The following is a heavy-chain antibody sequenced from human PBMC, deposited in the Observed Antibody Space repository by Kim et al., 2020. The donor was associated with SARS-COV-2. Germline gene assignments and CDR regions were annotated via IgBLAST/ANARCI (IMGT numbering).Heavy chain of an antibody. CDR3: ARSWYYDFWSGHPTVDV. D-gene: IGHD3-3*01. CDR2: MNPNSGNT. Sequence: ASVKVSCKASGYTFTSYDINWVRQATGQGLEWMGWMNPNSGNTGYAQKFQGRVTMTRNTSISTAYMELSSLRSEDTAVYYCARSWYYDFWSGHPTVDVWGKGTTVTVSS. V-gene: IGHV1-8*01. J-gene: IGHJ6*04. CDR1: GYTFTSYD.